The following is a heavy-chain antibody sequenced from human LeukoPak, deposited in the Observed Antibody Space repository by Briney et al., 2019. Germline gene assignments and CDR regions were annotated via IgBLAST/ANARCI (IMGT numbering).Heavy chain of an antibody. CDR1: GFTFSSYA. V-gene: IGHV3-23*01. D-gene: IGHD2-2*01. CDR3: AKGDKNTNADY. CDR2: ISSSGGST. J-gene: IGHJ4*02. Sequence: GGSLRLSCAASGFTFSSYAMSWVRQAPEKGLEWVSAISSSGGSTYYAGSVKGRFTISRDNSNHTLYLRMNSLRAEDTAIYYCAKGDKNTNADYWGQGTLVTVSS.